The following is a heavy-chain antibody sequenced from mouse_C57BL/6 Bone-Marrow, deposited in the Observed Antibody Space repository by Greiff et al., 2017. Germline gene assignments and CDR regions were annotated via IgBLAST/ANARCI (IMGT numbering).Heavy chain of an antibody. V-gene: IGHV1-50*01. CDR3: ARRDYGSSDY. CDR1: GYTFTSYW. Sequence: QVQLQQPGAELVKPGASVKLSCKASGYTFTSYWMQWVKQRPGQGLEWIGEIDPSDSYTNYNQKFKGKSTLTVDKSSSTAYMQLSSLTSEDSAVYYCARRDYGSSDYWGQGTTLTVSS. D-gene: IGHD1-1*01. CDR2: IDPSDSYT. J-gene: IGHJ2*01.